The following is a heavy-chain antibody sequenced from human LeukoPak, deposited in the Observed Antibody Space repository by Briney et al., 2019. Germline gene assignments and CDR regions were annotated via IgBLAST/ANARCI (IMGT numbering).Heavy chain of an antibody. CDR3: ARALTYPYGGNSYGY. J-gene: IGHJ4*02. V-gene: IGHV3-11*05. CDR2: ISSSSSYT. Sequence: GGSLRLSCAASGFTFSDYYMSWIRQAPGKGLEWVSYISSSSSYTNYADSVKGRFTISRGNAKNSLYLQMNSLRAEDTAVYYCARALTYPYGGNSYGYWGQGTLVTVSS. D-gene: IGHD4-23*01. CDR1: GFTFSDYY.